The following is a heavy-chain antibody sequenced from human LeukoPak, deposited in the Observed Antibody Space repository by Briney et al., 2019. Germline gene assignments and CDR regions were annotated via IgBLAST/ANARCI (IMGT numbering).Heavy chain of an antibody. Sequence: GGSLRLSCAASGFTFSSYSMNWVRQAPGQGLEWVSSISSSSSYIYYADSVKGRFTISRDNAKNSLYLQMNSLRAEDTAVYYCAREVEYSSSWYQNYYYGMDVWGQGTTVTVSS. CDR3: AREVEYSSSWYQNYYYGMDV. V-gene: IGHV3-21*01. D-gene: IGHD6-13*01. CDR1: GFTFSSYS. CDR2: ISSSSSYI. J-gene: IGHJ6*02.